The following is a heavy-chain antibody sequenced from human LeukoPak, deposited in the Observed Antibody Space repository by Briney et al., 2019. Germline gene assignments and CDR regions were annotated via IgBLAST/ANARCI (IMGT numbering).Heavy chain of an antibody. J-gene: IGHJ3*01. D-gene: IGHD2-21*02. V-gene: IGHV1-69*06. CDR1: GGTFSSYA. CDR3: ASHTVVVTATHDAFAF. Sequence: GASVKVSCKASGGTFSSYAISWVRQAPGQGLEWMGGIIPIFGTANYAQKFQGRVTITADKSTSTAYMELSSLRSEDTAVYYCASHTVVVTATHDAFAFWGQGTMVTVS. CDR2: IIPIFGTA.